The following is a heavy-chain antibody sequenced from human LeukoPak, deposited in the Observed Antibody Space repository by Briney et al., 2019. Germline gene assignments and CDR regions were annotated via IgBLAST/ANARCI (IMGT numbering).Heavy chain of an antibody. CDR2: IGSDGKTT. D-gene: IGHD6-13*01. J-gene: IGHJ4*02. CDR1: GFIFSTYG. CDR3: ARDWSNSSWYEGLFDY. Sequence: PGGSLRLSCAASGFIFSTYGAHWVRQAPGKGLEWVAVIGSDGKTTYYADSVKGRFTISRDNSKNTLYLQMNSLRAEDTAVYYCARDWSNSSWYEGLFDYWGQGTLVTVSS. V-gene: IGHV3-30*03.